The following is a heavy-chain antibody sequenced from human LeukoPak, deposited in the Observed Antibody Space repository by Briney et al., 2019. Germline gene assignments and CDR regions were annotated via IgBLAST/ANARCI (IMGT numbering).Heavy chain of an antibody. CDR2: INPNSGGT. V-gene: IGHV1-2*02. CDR3: ARDQGSGWSTDYYYYGMDV. Sequence: VASVNVSCKASGYTFTGYYMHWVRQAPGQGLEWMGWINPNSGGTNYAQKFQGRVTMTRDTSISTAYMELSRLRSDDTAVYYCARDQGSGWSTDYYYYGMDVWGQGTTVTVSS. CDR1: GYTFTGYY. J-gene: IGHJ6*02. D-gene: IGHD6-19*01.